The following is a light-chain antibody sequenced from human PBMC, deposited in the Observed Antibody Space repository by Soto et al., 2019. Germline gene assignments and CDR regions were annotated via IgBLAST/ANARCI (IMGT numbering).Light chain of an antibody. V-gene: IGKV1-39*01. Sequence: DIQMTQSPSSLSPSVGDRVTITCRASQDISTYLNWYQQKPGKAPKLLIYAASSLKSGVPSRFSGSGSETDFTLTISSLQPEDFATYSCQQNYSTTWTFGHGIKVEIK. CDR2: AAS. CDR3: QQNYSTTWT. CDR1: QDISTY. J-gene: IGKJ1*01.